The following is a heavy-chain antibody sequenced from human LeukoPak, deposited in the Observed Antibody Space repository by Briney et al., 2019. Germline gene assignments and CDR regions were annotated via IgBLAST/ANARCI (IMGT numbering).Heavy chain of an antibody. J-gene: IGHJ4*02. CDR1: GGSFSGYY. Sequence: PSETLSLTCAVYGGSFSGYYWSWIRQPPGKGLEWIGEINHSGSTNYNPSLKSRVTISVDMSKNQFSLKLSSVTAADTAVYYCHSGSYYLDYWGQGTLVTVSS. V-gene: IGHV4-34*01. CDR3: HSGSYYLDY. CDR2: INHSGST. D-gene: IGHD1-26*01.